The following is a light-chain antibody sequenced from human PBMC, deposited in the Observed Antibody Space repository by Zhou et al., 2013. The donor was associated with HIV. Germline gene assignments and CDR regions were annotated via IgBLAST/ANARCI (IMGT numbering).Light chain of an antibody. CDR3: QQYHKRPPAPT. V-gene: IGKV3-20*01. CDR1: QSVSNNY. CDR2: GAS. Sequence: EIVLTQSPGTLSLSPGERATLSCRASQSVSNNYLGWYQQKPGQAPRLLIYGASSRATGIPARFSGSGAWTDFTLTISSMQSEDFAVYYCQQYHKRPPAPTFGGGTKVEIK. J-gene: IGKJ4*01.